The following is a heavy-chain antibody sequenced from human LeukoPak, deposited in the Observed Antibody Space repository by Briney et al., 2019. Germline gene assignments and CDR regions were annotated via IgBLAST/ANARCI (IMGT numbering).Heavy chain of an antibody. Sequence: SETLSLTCAVYGGSFSGYYWSWTRQPPGKGLEWIGEINHSGSTNYNPSLKSRVTISVDTSKNQFSLKLSSVTAADTAVYYCARGYYGSGSYFDYWGQGTLVTVSS. J-gene: IGHJ4*02. CDR3: ARGYYGSGSYFDY. CDR2: INHSGST. V-gene: IGHV4-34*01. D-gene: IGHD3-10*01. CDR1: GGSFSGYY.